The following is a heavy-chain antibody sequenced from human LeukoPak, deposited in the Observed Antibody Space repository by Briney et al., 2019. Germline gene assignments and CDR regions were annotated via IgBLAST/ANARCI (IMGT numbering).Heavy chain of an antibody. D-gene: IGHD6-19*01. Sequence: PSGRSLRLSCAASGFTFDDYAMHWVRQAPGKGLEWVSGISWNSGSIGYADSVKGRFTISRDNAKNSLYLQMNSLRAEDMALYYCAKDFYSSGWWGGAFDIWGHGTMVTVSS. CDR3: AKDFYSSGWWGGAFDI. CDR2: ISWNSGSI. V-gene: IGHV3-9*03. J-gene: IGHJ3*02. CDR1: GFTFDDYA.